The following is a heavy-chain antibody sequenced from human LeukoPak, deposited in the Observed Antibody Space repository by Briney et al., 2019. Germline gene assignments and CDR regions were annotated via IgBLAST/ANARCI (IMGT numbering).Heavy chain of an antibody. CDR3: AKRVSVSYFDY. CDR2: INGGGDAT. CDR1: GFTFNNNA. Sequence: GGSLRLSCATSGFTFNNNAMSWVRQAPGKRLEWVSAINGGGDATEYADSVKGRFTISRDNSKNTLYLQMNSLRPEDTAVYYCAKRVSVSYFDYWGQGTLVTVSS. J-gene: IGHJ4*02. D-gene: IGHD1-26*01. V-gene: IGHV3-23*01.